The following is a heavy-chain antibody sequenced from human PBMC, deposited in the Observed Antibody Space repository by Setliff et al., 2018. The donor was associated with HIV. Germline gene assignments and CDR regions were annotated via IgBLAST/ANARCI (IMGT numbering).Heavy chain of an antibody. J-gene: IGHJ6*01. CDR3: ASPKERYYYGSGTNVREYYGMDV. D-gene: IGHD3-10*01. V-gene: IGHV4-39*07. Sequence: SETLSLTCTVSGGSISSSSYYWGWIRQPPGKGLEWIGSIYYSGTTYYNPSLKSRITISVDTSKNQFSLKVNSVTAADTAVYYCASPKERYYYGSGTNVREYYGMDVWG. CDR2: IYYSGTT. CDR1: GGSISSSSYY.